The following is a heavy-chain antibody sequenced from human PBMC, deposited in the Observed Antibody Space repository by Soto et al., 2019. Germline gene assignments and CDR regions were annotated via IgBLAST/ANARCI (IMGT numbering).Heavy chain of an antibody. V-gene: IGHV1-18*03. CDR1: GYTFTSHG. D-gene: IGHD2-15*01. CDR3: AKSRSHVSLYYYYGRDV. J-gene: IGHJ6*02. CDR2: ISAYNGNT. Sequence: QVQLVQSGAEVKKPGASVKVSCKASGYTFTSHGIAWVRQAPGQGLEWMGWISAYNGNTKYAQKFQDRVIMTTDTTTSTAYLEVRSQRSDDMAVYCCAKSRSHVSLYYYYGRDVWGQGTRVTVS.